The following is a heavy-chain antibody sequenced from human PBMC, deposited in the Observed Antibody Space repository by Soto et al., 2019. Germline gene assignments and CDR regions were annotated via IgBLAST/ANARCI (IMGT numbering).Heavy chain of an antibody. CDR1: GYSFTGYS. Sequence: ASVKVSCKTSGYSFTGYSVHWVRQAPGHGPEWMGWINPKSGGTKYAQKFQGRVTMTRDTSISTVFMELSRVTSDDTAVYYCARDVLSRGNFIKGKLFSYCGKGSLVTVAS. V-gene: IGHV1-2*02. D-gene: IGHD3-10*01. CDR2: INPKSGGT. CDR3: ARDVLSRGNFIKGKLFSY. J-gene: IGHJ4*02.